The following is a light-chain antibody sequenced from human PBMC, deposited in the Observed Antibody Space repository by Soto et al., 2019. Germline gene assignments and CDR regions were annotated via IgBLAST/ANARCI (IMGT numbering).Light chain of an antibody. CDR3: ATWDDSLNAAV. V-gene: IGLV1-44*01. J-gene: IGLJ7*01. CDR2: SNS. Sequence: QSVLTQPPSASGTPGQRVTFSCSGSSSNIGGNTVSWFQHLPRTAPKLLIFSNSQRPSGVPDRFSGAKSGTSASLAISGLQSEDEANYYCATWDDSLNAAVFGGGTQLTVL. CDR1: SSNIGGNT.